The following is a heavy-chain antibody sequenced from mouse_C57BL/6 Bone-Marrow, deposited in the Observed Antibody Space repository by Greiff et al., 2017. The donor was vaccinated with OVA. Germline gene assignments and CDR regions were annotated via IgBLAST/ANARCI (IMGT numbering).Heavy chain of an antibody. Sequence: VKLQQSGAELARPGASVKLSCKASGYTFTSYGISWVKQRTGQGLEWIGEIYPRSGNTYYNEKFKGKATLTADKSSSTAYMELRSLTSEDSAVYFCARELGRRIAYWGQGTLVTVSA. CDR1: GYTFTSYG. D-gene: IGHD4-1*01. CDR2: IYPRSGNT. CDR3: ARELGRRIAY. V-gene: IGHV1-81*01. J-gene: IGHJ3*01.